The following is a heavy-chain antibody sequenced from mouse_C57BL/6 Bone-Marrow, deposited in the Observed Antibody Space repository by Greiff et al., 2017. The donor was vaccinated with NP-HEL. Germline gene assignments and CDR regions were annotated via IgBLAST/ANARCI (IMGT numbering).Heavy chain of an antibody. Sequence: EVKLVESGGGLVKPGGSLKLSCAASGFTFSSYAMSWVRQTPEKRLEWVATISDGGSYTYYPDNVKGRFTISRDNAKNNLYLQMSHLKSEDAAMYYCARDRHGYYYAMDYWGQGTSVTVSS. CDR3: ARDRHGYYYAMDY. J-gene: IGHJ4*01. V-gene: IGHV5-4*01. CDR1: GFTFSSYA. D-gene: IGHD2-2*01. CDR2: ISDGGSYT.